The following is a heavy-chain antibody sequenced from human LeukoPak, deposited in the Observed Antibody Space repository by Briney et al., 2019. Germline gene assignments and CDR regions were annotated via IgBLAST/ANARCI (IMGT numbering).Heavy chain of an antibody. V-gene: IGHV3-49*04. Sequence: PGRSLRLSCTASGFTFGDYAMSWVRQAPGKGLEWGGFIRSKAYGGTTEYAASVKGRFTISRDDSKSIAYLQMNSLKTEDTAVYYCTRDTSGYDFVDFDYWGQGTLVTVSS. CDR3: TRDTSGYDFVDFDY. CDR2: IRSKAYGGTT. CDR1: GFTFGDYA. D-gene: IGHD5-12*01. J-gene: IGHJ4*02.